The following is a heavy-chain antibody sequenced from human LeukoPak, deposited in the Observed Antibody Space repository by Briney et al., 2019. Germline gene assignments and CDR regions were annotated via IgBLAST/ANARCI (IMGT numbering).Heavy chain of an antibody. D-gene: IGHD1/OR15-1a*01. CDR1: GSTFSSYS. J-gene: IGHJ5*02. Sequence: GGSLRLSCAASGSTFSSYSMNWVRQAPGKGLEWVSYISSSSSTIYYADSVKGRFTISRDNAKNSLYLQMNSLRAEDTAVYYCARAAATGTTRDWFDPWGQGTLVTVSS. V-gene: IGHV3-48*01. CDR3: ARAAATGTTRDWFDP. CDR2: ISSSSSTI.